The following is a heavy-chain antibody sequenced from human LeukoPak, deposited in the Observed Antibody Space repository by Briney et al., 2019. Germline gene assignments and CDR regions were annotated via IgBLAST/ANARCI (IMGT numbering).Heavy chain of an antibody. Sequence: ASVKVSCKASGYTFTSYDINWVRQATGQGLEWMGWMNPNSGNTGYAQKFQGRVTMTRNTSISTAYMEPSSLRSEDTAVYYCARSGYDSSGSVNWFDPWGQGTLVTVSS. CDR3: ARSGYDSSGSVNWFDP. J-gene: IGHJ5*02. CDR1: GYTFTSYD. CDR2: MNPNSGNT. D-gene: IGHD3-22*01. V-gene: IGHV1-8*01.